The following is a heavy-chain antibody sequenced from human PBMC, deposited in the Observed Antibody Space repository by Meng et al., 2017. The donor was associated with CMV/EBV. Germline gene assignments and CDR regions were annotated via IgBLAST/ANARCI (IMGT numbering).Heavy chain of an antibody. CDR3: AKDLKYQPPSPYGMDV. CDR1: GFTFSDYY. J-gene: IGHJ6*02. CDR2: ISSSGSTI. Sequence: GESLKISCAASGFTFSDYYMSWIRQAPGKGLEWVSYISSSGSTIYYADSVKGRFTISRDNSKNTLYLQMNSLRAEDTAVYYCAKDLKYQPPSPYGMDVWGQGTTVTVSS. D-gene: IGHD2-2*01. V-gene: IGHV3-11*04.